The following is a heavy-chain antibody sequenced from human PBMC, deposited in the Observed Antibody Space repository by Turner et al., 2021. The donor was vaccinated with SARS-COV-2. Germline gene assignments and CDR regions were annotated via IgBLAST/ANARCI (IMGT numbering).Heavy chain of an antibody. CDR2: IYYSGRT. V-gene: IGHV4-39*01. J-gene: IGHJ5*01. D-gene: IGHD3-10*01. CDR1: GDSISTSHDY. CDR3: MRHDHYGSASINWFNS. Sequence: QLQSQESGPGLVRPSETLSLICTVSGDSISTSHDYWGWIRQPPGKGLEWIGSIYYSGRTFYNPSVKSRVTISVDTSKNDFSLQLSSVTAADTAVYYCMRHDHYGSASINWFNSWGQGTLVTVSS.